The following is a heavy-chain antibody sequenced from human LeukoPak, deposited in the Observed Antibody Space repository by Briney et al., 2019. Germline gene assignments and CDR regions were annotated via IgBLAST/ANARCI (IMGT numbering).Heavy chain of an antibody. J-gene: IGHJ4*02. CDR3: ARGSCSSTSCPFDY. V-gene: IGHV4-39*07. D-gene: IGHD2-2*01. CDR1: GGSISSSSYY. Sequence: SETLSLTCTVSGGSISSSSYYWGWIRQPPGKGLEWIGSIYYSGSTYYNPSLKSRVTISVDTSKNQFSLKLSSVTAADTAVYYCARGSCSSTSCPFDYWGKGTLVTVSS. CDR2: IYYSGST.